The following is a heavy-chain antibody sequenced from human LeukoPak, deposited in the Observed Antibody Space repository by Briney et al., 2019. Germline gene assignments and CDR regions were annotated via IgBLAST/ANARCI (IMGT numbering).Heavy chain of an antibody. Sequence: SETLSLTCTVSGGSVSNYYWSWVRQPPGKGLEWIGYIYYSGITSYNPSLKSRLTISVDTSKNQFSLKLSSVTAADTAVYYCARDLGSGKYYSYFDYWGQGTLVTVSS. CDR1: GGSVSNYY. V-gene: IGHV4-59*02. CDR3: ARDLGSGKYYSYFDY. D-gene: IGHD1-26*01. CDR2: IYYSGIT. J-gene: IGHJ4*02.